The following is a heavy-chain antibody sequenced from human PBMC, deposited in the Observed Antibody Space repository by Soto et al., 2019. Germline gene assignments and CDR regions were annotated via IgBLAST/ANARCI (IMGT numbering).Heavy chain of an antibody. CDR2: ISAFSDSI. V-gene: IGHV3-23*01. J-gene: IGHJ4*02. CDR3: AKKRRSGGDNWYFDS. Sequence: EVQLLESGGGLVQPGGSLRLSCAASGFIFSSYSMYWVRQAPGKGPEGVAGISAFSDSILYADSVEGRFTISRDNSKNTLYLQLNSQRADDTAVYFCAKKRRSGGDNWYFDSWGQGTLVTVSS. D-gene: IGHD2-21*02. CDR1: GFIFSSYS.